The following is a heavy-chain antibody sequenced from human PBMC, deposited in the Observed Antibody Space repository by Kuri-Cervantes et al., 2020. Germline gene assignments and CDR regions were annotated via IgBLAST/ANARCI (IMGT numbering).Heavy chain of an antibody. Sequence: GESLKISCAASGFTFSSYSMNWVRQAPGKGLEWVSSISSSSSYIYYADSVKGRFTISRDNAKNSLYLQMNSLRAEDTAVYYCARDDAYYDSSGYPHDAFDIWGQGTMVTVSS. V-gene: IGHV3-21*01. D-gene: IGHD3-22*01. CDR2: ISSSSSYI. CDR1: GFTFSSYS. CDR3: ARDDAYYDSSGYPHDAFDI. J-gene: IGHJ3*02.